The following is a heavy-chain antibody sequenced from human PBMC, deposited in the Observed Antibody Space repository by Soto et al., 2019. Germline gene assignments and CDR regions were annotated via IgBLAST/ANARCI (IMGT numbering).Heavy chain of an antibody. CDR3: ARGYSGSYYEAYFDY. J-gene: IGHJ4*02. CDR1: GYTFTSYF. Sequence: ASVKVSCKASGYTFTSYFMHRVRQAPGQGLEWMGIINPSGGSTSYAQKFQGRVTMTRDTSTSTVYMELSSLRSEDTAVYYCARGYSGSYYEAYFDYWGQGTLVTVSS. V-gene: IGHV1-46*01. D-gene: IGHD1-26*01. CDR2: INPSGGST.